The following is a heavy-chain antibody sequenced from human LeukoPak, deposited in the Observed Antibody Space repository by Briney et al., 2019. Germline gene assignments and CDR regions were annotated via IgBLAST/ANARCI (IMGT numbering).Heavy chain of an antibody. CDR2: IHTNGDT. Sequence: GGSLRLSCAASGFIFARYDMHWVRQVTGKGLEWVSGIHTNGDTHYPGSVKGRFTISKENAKNSLYLQMNSLRAGDTAVYYCARVKRDSSGWYEFDYWGQGTLVTVSS. J-gene: IGHJ4*02. D-gene: IGHD6-19*01. V-gene: IGHV3-13*01. CDR3: ARVKRDSSGWYEFDY. CDR1: GFIFARYD.